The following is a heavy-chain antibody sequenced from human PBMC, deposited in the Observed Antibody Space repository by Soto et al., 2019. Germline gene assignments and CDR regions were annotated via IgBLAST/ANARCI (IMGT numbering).Heavy chain of an antibody. CDR2: INHSGST. Sequence: LSLTCAVYGGSFSGYYWSWIRQPPGKGLEWIGEINHSGSTNYNPSLKSRVTISVDTSKNQFSLKLSSVTAADTAVYYCATRGINRTAGSDYFDYCGQGTLVTVSS. V-gene: IGHV4-34*01. CDR1: GGSFSGYY. CDR3: ATRGINRTAGSDYFDY. D-gene: IGHD1-20*01. J-gene: IGHJ4*02.